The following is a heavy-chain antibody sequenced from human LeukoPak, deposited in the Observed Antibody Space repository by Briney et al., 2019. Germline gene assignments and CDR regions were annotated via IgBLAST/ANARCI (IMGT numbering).Heavy chain of an antibody. V-gene: IGHV4-59*01. CDR3: ARDNYYYYGMGV. Sequence: SEALSLTCTVSGGSISSYYWSWIRQPPGKGLEWIGYIYYSGSTNYNPSLKSRVTISVDTSKNQFSLKLSSVTAADTAVYYCARDNYYYYGMGVWGQGTMVTVSS. CDR2: IYYSGST. J-gene: IGHJ6*02. CDR1: GGSISSYY.